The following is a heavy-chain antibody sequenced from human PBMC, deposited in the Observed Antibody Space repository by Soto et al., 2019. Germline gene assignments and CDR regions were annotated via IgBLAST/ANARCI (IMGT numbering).Heavy chain of an antibody. Sequence: GGSLRLSCAASGFTVSSNYMSWVRRAPGKGLEWVSVIYSGGSTYYADSVKGRFTISRDNSKNTLYLQMNSLRAEDTAVYYCARDRGPPRSYYGMDVWGQGTTVTVSS. CDR3: ARDRGPPRSYYGMDV. CDR2: IYSGGST. CDR1: GFTVSSNY. D-gene: IGHD1-26*01. J-gene: IGHJ6*02. V-gene: IGHV3-53*01.